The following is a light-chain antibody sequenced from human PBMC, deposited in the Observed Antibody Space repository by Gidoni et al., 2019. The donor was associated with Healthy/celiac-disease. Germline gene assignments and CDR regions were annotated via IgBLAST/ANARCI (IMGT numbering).Light chain of an antibody. J-gene: IGKJ1*01. CDR2: GAS. CDR1: QSVSSSY. CDR3: QQYGSSPYVT. V-gene: IGKV3-20*01. Sequence: DIVLTQSPGTLSLSPGERATLSCRASQSVSSSYLAWYQQKPGQAPRLLIYGASSRATGIPDRFSGSGSGTDFTLTISRLEPEDCAVYYCQQYGSSPYVTFGQGTKVEIK.